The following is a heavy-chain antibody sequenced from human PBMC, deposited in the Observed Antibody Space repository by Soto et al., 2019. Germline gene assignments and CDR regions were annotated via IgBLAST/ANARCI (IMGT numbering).Heavy chain of an antibody. V-gene: IGHV6-1*01. D-gene: IGHD3-3*01. J-gene: IGHJ6*02. CDR2: TYYRSKWYN. CDR3: ARVYDXWSGYYKVDYYYYGMDV. Sequence: SQTPSLTCAISGDSVSSNSAAWNWIRQSPSRGLEWLGRTYYRSKWYNDYAVSVKSRITINPDTSKNQFSLQLNSVTPEDTAVYYCARVYDXWSGYYKVDYYYYGMDVWGQGTTVTVSS. CDR1: GDSVSSNSAA.